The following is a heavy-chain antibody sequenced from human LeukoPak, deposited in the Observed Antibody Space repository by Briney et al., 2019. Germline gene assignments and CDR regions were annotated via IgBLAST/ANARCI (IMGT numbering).Heavy chain of an antibody. J-gene: IGHJ4*02. V-gene: IGHV4-4*07. Sequence: SETLSLTCTVSGGSISTYYWSWIRQPAGKGLEWIGRMYTSGNTNYNPSLKSRVTMSVDTSKMQFSLRLSSVTAADTAVYYCAREPVTGTSNFFDSWGQGTLVTVSS. CDR3: AREPVTGTSNFFDS. D-gene: IGHD6-19*01. CDR1: GGSISTYY. CDR2: MYTSGNT.